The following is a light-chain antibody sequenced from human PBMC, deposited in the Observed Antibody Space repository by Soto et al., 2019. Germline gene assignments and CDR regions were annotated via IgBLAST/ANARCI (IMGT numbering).Light chain of an antibody. J-gene: IGKJ1*01. CDR3: QQYGASPTT. CDR1: QSIRNND. V-gene: IGKV3-20*01. CDR2: SAS. Sequence: DIVLTQSPGTLPLSPGERASLSCRASQSIRNNDLAWYQQKAGQAPRLLVYSASSRATGIADRFSGSGSGTDFTLTITRLEPEDFAVYYCQQYGASPTTFGQGTKVE.